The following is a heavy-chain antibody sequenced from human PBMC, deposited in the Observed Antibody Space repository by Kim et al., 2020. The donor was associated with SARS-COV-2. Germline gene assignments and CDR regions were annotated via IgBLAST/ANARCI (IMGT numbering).Heavy chain of an antibody. Sequence: SETLSLTCAVYGGSFSGYYWSWIRQPPGKGLEWIGEINHSGSTNYNPSLKSRVTISVDTSKNQFSLKLSSVTAADTAVYYCARDGRFLNWFDPWGQGTLVTVSS. CDR1: GGSFSGYY. V-gene: IGHV4-34*01. J-gene: IGHJ5*02. CDR3: ARDGRFLNWFDP. CDR2: INHSGST.